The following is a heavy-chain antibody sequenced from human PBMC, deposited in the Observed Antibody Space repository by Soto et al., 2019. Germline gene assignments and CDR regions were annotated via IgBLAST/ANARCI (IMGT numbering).Heavy chain of an antibody. J-gene: IGHJ6*02. CDR2: ISAYNGNT. CDR1: GYTFTSYG. D-gene: IGHD3-3*01. Sequence: GASVKVSCKASGYTFTSYGISWVRQAPGQGLEWMGWISAYNGNTNYAQKLQGRVTMTTDTSTSTAYMELRSLRSDDTAVYYCARSSLGLGIFGAVPDPHYYYGMDVWGQGTTVTVSS. V-gene: IGHV1-18*01. CDR3: ARSSLGLGIFGAVPDPHYYYGMDV.